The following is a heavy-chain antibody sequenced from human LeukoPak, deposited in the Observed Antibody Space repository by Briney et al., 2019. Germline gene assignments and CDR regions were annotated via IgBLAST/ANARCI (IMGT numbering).Heavy chain of an antibody. J-gene: IGHJ4*02. CDR2: IYSGGST. V-gene: IGHV3-53*05. CDR1: GFTVSSNY. CDR3: AKDRKSGGVIDLTVDY. Sequence: GGSLRLSCAASGFTVSSNYMSWVRQAPGKGLEWVSVIYSGGSTYYADSVKGRFTISRDNSKNTLYLQMNSLRAEDTAVYYCAKDRKSGGVIDLTVDYWGQGTLVTVSS. D-gene: IGHD3-16*01.